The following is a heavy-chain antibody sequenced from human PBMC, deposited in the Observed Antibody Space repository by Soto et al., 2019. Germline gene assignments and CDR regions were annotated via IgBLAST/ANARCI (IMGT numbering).Heavy chain of an antibody. CDR1: GFTLSSYS. CDR3: SCARSPGYVHLSFDY. CDR2: ISSSSSYI. J-gene: IGHJ4*02. Sequence: GGSLRLSCAASGFTLSSYSMNWVRQAPGKGLEWVSSISSSSSYIYYADSVKGLFTISSHNAKTSLYLQMNSLRAEDTAVYYFSCARSPGYVHLSFDYWGQGTLVTVSS. V-gene: IGHV3-21*01. D-gene: IGHD5-12*01.